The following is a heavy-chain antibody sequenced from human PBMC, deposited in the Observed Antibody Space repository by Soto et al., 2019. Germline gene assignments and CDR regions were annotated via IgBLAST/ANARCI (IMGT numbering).Heavy chain of an antibody. Sequence: QVQLVESGGGVVQPGRSLRLSCAASGFTFSSYAMHWVRQAPGKGLEWVAVISYDGSNKYYADSVKGRFTISRDNSKNTLYLQMNSLRAEDTAVYYCAREQLVVTLAYFDYWGQGTLVTVSS. CDR3: AREQLVVTLAYFDY. CDR2: ISYDGSNK. V-gene: IGHV3-30-3*01. J-gene: IGHJ4*02. CDR1: GFTFSSYA. D-gene: IGHD6-6*01.